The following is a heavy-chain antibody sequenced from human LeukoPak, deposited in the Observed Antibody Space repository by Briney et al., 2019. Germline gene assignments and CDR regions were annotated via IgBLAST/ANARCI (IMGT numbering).Heavy chain of an antibody. V-gene: IGHV1-69*05. CDR1: GGTFSSYA. J-gene: IGHJ6*02. D-gene: IGHD3-22*01. Sequence: GSSVKVSCKASGGTFSSYAISWVRQAPGQGLEWMGGIIPIFGTANYAQKFQGRVTITTDESTSTAYMELSSLRSEDTAVYYCARDQVIVVVMYYYYYGMDVWGQGPTVTVSS. CDR3: ARDQVIVVVMYYYYYGMDV. CDR2: IIPIFGTA.